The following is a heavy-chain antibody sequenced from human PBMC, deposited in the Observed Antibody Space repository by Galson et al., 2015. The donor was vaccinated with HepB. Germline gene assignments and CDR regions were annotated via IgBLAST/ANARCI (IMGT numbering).Heavy chain of an antibody. V-gene: IGHV4-4*02. J-gene: IGHJ3*02. D-gene: IGHD6-19*01. Sequence: ISSSNWWSWVRQPPGKGLEWIGEINHSGSTNYNPSLKSRVTISVDTSKNQFSLKLSSVTAADTAVYYCARHAIIAVAGPGGAFDIWGQGTMVTVSS. CDR1: ISSSNW. CDR3: ARHAIIAVAGPGGAFDI. CDR2: INHSGST.